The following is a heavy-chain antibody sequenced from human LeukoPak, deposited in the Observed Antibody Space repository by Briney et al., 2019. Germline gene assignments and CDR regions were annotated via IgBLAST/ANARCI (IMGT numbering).Heavy chain of an antibody. D-gene: IGHD1-7*01. Sequence: GGSLRLSCTASGFAFSVFDMHWVRQAPGKGLEWVAVTSIDGNIRYYADSVKGRFIISRDNSKNTLYLQMNSLRAEDTAVYYCAKGRRRITGTTNPIYFDYWGQGTLVTVSS. CDR2: TSIDGNIR. V-gene: IGHV3-30*18. CDR3: AKGRRRITGTTNPIYFDY. CDR1: GFAFSVFD. J-gene: IGHJ4*02.